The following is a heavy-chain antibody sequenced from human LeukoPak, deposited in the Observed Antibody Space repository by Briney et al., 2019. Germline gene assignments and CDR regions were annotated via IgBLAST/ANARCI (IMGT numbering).Heavy chain of an antibody. CDR1: GYTFTGYY. J-gene: IGHJ4*02. V-gene: IGHV1-2*02. D-gene: IGHD5-12*01. CDR3: HVGYSGYDYNFDY. CDR2: INPNSGGT. Sequence: ASVKVSCKASGYTFTGYYTHWVRQAPGQGLEWMGWINPNSGGTNYAQKFQGRVTMTRDTSISTAYMELSRLRSDDTAVYYCHVGYSGYDYNFDYWGQGTLVTVSS.